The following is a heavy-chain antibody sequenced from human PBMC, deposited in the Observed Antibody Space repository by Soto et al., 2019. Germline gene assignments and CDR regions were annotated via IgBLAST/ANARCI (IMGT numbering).Heavy chain of an antibody. Sequence: QVQLVESGGGVVQPGRSLRLSCAASGFTFSSYGMHWFRQAPGKWLEWVPVISYDGSNKYYADSVKGRFTISRDNSKNTLYLQMNSLRAEDTAVYYCAKDLRWMYYDFWSGYHGAYYYGMDVWGQGTTVTVSS. D-gene: IGHD3-3*01. CDR2: ISYDGSNK. V-gene: IGHV3-30*18. J-gene: IGHJ6*02. CDR1: GFTFSSYG. CDR3: AKDLRWMYYDFWSGYHGAYYYGMDV.